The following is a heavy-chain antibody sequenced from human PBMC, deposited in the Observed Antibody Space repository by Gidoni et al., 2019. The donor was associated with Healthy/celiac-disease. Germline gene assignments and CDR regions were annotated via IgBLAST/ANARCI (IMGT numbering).Heavy chain of an antibody. J-gene: IGHJ6*02. CDR1: GFTFSSYE. Sequence: EVQLVESGGGLVQPGGSLRLSCAASGFTFSSYEMTWVRQAPGKGLEWVSYISSSGSTIYYADSVKGRFTISRDNAKNSLYLQMNSLRAEDTAVYYCARDGGPADCSGGSCYLRHYYYYGMDVWGQGTTVTVSS. CDR2: ISSSGSTI. CDR3: ARDGGPADCSGGSCYLRHYYYYGMDV. D-gene: IGHD2-15*01. V-gene: IGHV3-48*03.